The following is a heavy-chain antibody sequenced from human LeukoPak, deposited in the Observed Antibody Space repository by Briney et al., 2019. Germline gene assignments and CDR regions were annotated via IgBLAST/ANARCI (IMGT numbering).Heavy chain of an antibody. CDR2: ISSSSSTI. D-gene: IGHD2-15*01. CDR3: ARCVGQRPAEP. V-gene: IGHV3-48*01. CDR1: GFTFSSYS. J-gene: IGHJ5*02. Sequence: GGSLRLSCAASGFTFSSYSMNWVRQASGKGLEWVSYISSSSSTIYYADSVKGRFTISRDNAKNSLYLQMNSLRAEDTAVYYCARCVGQRPAEPWGQGTLVTVSS.